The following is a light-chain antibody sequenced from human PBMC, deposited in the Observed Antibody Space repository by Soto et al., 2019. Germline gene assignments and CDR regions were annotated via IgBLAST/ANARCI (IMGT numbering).Light chain of an antibody. CDR2: GAS. Sequence: EIIVTQSPATLSVSPGERATLSCRASQNVNNNLAWYKQKPGQAPRLLIYGASTRATGIPARFGGSGYGTERTLNNSSLQRDEYSAFYCLQANNWPLSTFGGGTKVEIK. J-gene: IGKJ4*01. CDR1: QNVNNN. V-gene: IGKV3-15*01. CDR3: LQANNWPLST.